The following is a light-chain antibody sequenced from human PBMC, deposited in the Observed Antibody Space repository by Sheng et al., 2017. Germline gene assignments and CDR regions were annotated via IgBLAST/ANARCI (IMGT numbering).Light chain of an antibody. CDR2: KAS. Sequence: DIQMTQSPSTLSASVGDRVTITCRASQSISSLLAWYQQKPGKAPNLLIYKASSLESGVPSRFSGSGSGTEFTLTISSLQPDDFATYYCQQHYDLWTFGQGTKVE. CDR3: QQHYDLWT. V-gene: IGKV1-5*03. J-gene: IGKJ1*01. CDR1: QSISSL.